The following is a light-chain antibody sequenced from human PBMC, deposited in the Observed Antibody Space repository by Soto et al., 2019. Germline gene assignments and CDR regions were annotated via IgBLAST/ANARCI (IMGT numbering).Light chain of an antibody. J-gene: IGKJ2*03. CDR2: GAS. V-gene: IGKV3-15*01. Sequence: ETVLTQSPAALSVAPGERVTFSCRASQAVSTNFAWFQRKPGQSPRLLIYGASKRATGISDRFTGSGSGKDFTLTISNLQSEDSAVYYCQHYNDWAPYSFGQGTKLEIK. CDR1: QAVSTN. CDR3: QHYNDWAPYS.